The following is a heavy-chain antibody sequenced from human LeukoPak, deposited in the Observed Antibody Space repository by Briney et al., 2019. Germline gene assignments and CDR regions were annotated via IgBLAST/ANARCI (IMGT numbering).Heavy chain of an antibody. CDR2: INPSGGST. Sequence: ASVKVSCKASGYTFTSYYMHWVRQAPGQGLEWMGLINPSGGSTNYAQRFQGRVTMTRDTSTSTVYMELSSLRSEGTAVYYCARGAASYYYGLDVWGQGTTVTVSS. CDR1: GYTFTSYY. CDR3: ARGAASYYYGLDV. V-gene: IGHV1-46*01. J-gene: IGHJ6*02. D-gene: IGHD2-15*01.